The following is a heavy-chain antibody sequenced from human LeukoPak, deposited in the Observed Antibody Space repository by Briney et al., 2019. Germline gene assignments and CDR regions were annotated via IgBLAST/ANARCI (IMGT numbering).Heavy chain of an antibody. CDR2: ISAYNGNT. V-gene: IGHV1-18*01. CDR3: ARDPPGKYEEDYIAAARFDY. CDR1: GYTFTSYG. Sequence: ASVKVSCKASGYTFTSYGISWVRQAPGQGLEWMGWISAYNGNTNYAQKLQGRVTMTTDTSTSTAYMELRSLRSDDTAVYYCARDPPGKYEEDYIAAARFDYWGQGTLVTVSS. J-gene: IGHJ4*02. D-gene: IGHD6-13*01.